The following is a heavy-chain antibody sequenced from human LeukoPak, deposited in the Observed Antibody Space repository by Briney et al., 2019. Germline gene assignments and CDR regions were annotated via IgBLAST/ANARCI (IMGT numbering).Heavy chain of an antibody. CDR1: GGSFSGYY. D-gene: IGHD6-6*01. V-gene: IGHV4-34*01. Sequence: SETLSLTCAVHGGSFSGYYWSWIRQPPGKGLEWIGEINHSGSTNYNPSLKSRVTISVDTSKNQFSLKLSSVTAADTAVCYCARYSSSEKVYNWFDPWGQGTLVTVSS. J-gene: IGHJ5*02. CDR2: INHSGST. CDR3: ARYSSSEKVYNWFDP.